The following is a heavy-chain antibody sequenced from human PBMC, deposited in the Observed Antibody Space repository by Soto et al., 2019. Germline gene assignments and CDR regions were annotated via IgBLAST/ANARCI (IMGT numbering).Heavy chain of an antibody. CDR3: AKTTHDYIPDV. Sequence: GGSLRLSCAASGFTFSSYAMSWVRQAPGKGLEWVSAISGSGGSTYYANSVEGRFNISGDHSKNTLYLQMNSLRAEDTAVYYCAKTTHDYIPDVWGKGTTVTVSS. CDR2: ISGSGGST. CDR1: GFTFSSYA. D-gene: IGHD3-16*01. J-gene: IGHJ6*04. V-gene: IGHV3-23*01.